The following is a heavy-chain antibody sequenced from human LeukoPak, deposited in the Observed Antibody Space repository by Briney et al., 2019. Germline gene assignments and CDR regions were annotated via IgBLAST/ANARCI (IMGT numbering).Heavy chain of an antibody. V-gene: IGHV3-23*01. CDR1: GFTFSGFA. D-gene: IGHD3-22*01. Sequence: GGSLRLSCAASGFTFSGFAMTWVRQAPGKGLEWVSSIGSDYKTHYSESVKGRFTISRDNSKNTLYLQMNSLRAEDTAVYYCAKAFRDSSGYPTDYWGQGTLVTVSS. CDR2: IGSDYKT. CDR3: AKAFRDSSGYPTDY. J-gene: IGHJ4*02.